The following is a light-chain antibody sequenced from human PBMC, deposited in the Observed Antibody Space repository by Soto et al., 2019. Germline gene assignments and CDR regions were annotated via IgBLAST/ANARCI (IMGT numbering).Light chain of an antibody. Sequence: QSVLTQPPSASGAPGQRVTISCSGSSSNIGSNTVNWYQRLPGTAPKLLMYANNQRPSGVPDRFFGSKSGTSASLAISGLQSEDEADYYCAAWDDSLNGAVFGGGTQLTVL. CDR3: AAWDDSLNGAV. CDR1: SSNIGSNT. V-gene: IGLV1-44*01. CDR2: ANN. J-gene: IGLJ7*01.